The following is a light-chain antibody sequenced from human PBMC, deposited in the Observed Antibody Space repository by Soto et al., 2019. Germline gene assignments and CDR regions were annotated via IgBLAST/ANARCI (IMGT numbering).Light chain of an antibody. J-gene: IGLJ1*01. CDR1: SSNIGAGYH. V-gene: IGLV1-40*01. CDR2: GDS. Sequence: QSVLTQPPPVSGAPGQRVTISCTGSSSNIGAGYHVHWYQQLPGAAPKLLIFGDSNRPSGVPDRFSGSKSGTSASLAITGLQADDEADYYCQSSDSRLSGSDVFGTGTKLTVL. CDR3: QSSDSRLSGSDV.